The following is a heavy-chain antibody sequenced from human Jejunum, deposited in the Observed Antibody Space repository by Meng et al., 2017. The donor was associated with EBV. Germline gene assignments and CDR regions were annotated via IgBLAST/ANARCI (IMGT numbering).Heavy chain of an antibody. CDR2: MNPSNGKT. CDR1: GFTFTNYD. J-gene: IGHJ5*02. D-gene: IGHD3-3*01. V-gene: IGHV1-8*01. CDR3: ARGAQPIDL. Sequence: QWQPVQAGGEVNKPGASVKVSWKASGFTFTNYDIIWVRQASGQGLEWMGWMNPSNGKTGYAQKFQGRVTMTRDASTSTAYMELSSLRSDDTAVYFCARGAQPIDLWGQGTLVTVSS.